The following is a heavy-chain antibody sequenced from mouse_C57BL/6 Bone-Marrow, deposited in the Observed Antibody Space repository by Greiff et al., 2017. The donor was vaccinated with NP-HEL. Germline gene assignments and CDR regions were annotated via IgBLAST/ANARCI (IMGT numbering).Heavy chain of an antibody. Sequence: QVQLQQPGAELVMPGASVKLSCKASGYTFTSYWMHWVKQRPGQGLEWIGEIDPSGSYTNYNQKFKGKSTLTVDKSSSTAYMQLSSLTSEDSAVDDCARSVYYGSSYVCLYYAMDYGGQGTSVTVSA. J-gene: IGHJ4*01. V-gene: IGHV1-69*01. CDR2: IDPSGSYT. CDR3: ARSVYYGSSYVCLYYAMDY. D-gene: IGHD1-1*01. CDR1: GYTFTSYW.